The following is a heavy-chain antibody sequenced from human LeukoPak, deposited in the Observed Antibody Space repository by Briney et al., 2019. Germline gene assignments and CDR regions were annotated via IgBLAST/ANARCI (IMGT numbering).Heavy chain of an antibody. V-gene: IGHV4-61*02. D-gene: IGHD5-12*01. CDR3: ARAGWLYYFDY. J-gene: IGHJ4*02. CDR2: IYTSGST. Sequence: SETLSLTCTVSGGSISSGSYYWSWIRQPAGKGLEWIGRIYTSGSTNYSPSLKSRVTISVDTSKNQFSLNLSSVTAADTAVYYCARAGWLYYFDYWGQGTLVTVSS. CDR1: GGSISSGSYY.